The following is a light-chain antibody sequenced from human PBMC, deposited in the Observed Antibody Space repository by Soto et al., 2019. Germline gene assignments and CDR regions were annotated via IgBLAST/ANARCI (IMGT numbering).Light chain of an antibody. CDR1: QSVSSY. J-gene: IGKJ4*01. CDR3: QQRSNWPPLT. CDR2: DAS. Sequence: ELGMTQSPATLSLSPGERATLSCRASQSVSSYLAWYQQKPGQAPRLLIYDASNRATGIPARFSGSGSGTDFTLTISSLEPEDFAVYYCQQRSNWPPLTFGGGTKVDIK. V-gene: IGKV3-11*01.